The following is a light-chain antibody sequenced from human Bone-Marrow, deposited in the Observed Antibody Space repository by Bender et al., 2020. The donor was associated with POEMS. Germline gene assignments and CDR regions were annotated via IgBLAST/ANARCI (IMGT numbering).Light chain of an antibody. CDR3: QSTDTGTTYV. V-gene: IGLV3-25*03. Sequence: SYELTQPPSVSVSPGQTARITCSGDALSKQYAYWYQLKPGQAPVLVMYKDNKRPSGIPERFSGSSSGTTVTLTINGVQAEDEADYYYQSTDTGTTYVFGPGTKVTVL. CDR1: ALSKQY. J-gene: IGLJ1*01. CDR2: KDN.